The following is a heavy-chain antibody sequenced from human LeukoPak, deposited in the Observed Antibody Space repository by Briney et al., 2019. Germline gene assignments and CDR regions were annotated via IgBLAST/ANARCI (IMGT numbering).Heavy chain of an antibody. CDR2: VYHTGGT. J-gene: IGHJ4*02. Sequence: PSGTLSLTCSVSGGSISSPNWWSWVRQTPGKGLEWIGEVYHTGGTLYNPSLKSRLSMSVDESKNQFFLELTSVTAADTAVYYCAGEGGRRSFDYWGQGTLVTVSS. CDR3: AGEGGRRSFDY. CDR1: GGSISSPNW. V-gene: IGHV4-4*02. D-gene: IGHD1-26*01.